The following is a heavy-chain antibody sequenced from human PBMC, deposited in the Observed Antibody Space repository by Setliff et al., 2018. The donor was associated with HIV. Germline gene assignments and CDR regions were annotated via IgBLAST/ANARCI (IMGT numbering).Heavy chain of an antibody. CDR2: IYHSGSA. J-gene: IGHJ5*02. CDR1: GGSISSSNW. Sequence: PSETLSLTCAVSGGSISSSNWWSWVRQPPGKGLEWIGEIYHSGSANYNPSLKSRVIISIDKSKIKFSLKVSSVTAADTAVYYCARILVAAAGTGFDPWGQGILVTVSS. CDR3: ARILVAAAGTGFDP. V-gene: IGHV4-4*02. D-gene: IGHD6-13*01.